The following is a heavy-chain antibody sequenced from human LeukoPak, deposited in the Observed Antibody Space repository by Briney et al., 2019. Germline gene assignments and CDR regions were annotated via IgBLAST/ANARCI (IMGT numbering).Heavy chain of an antibody. V-gene: IGHV1-69*13. J-gene: IGHJ3*02. Sequence: SVKVSCKASGGTFSSYAISWVRQAPGQGLEWMGGIIPIFGTANYAQKFQGRVTITADESTSTAYMELSSLRSEDTAVYYCARTSLRFLEWLLDASDIWGRGTMVTVSS. CDR3: ARTSLRFLEWLLDASDI. D-gene: IGHD3-3*01. CDR2: IIPIFGTA. CDR1: GGTFSSYA.